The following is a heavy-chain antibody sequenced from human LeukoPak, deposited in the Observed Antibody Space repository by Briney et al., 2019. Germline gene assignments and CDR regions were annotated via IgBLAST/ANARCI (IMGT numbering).Heavy chain of an antibody. J-gene: IGHJ4*02. CDR2: IRSKAYGGTT. Sequence: PGGSLRLSCTASGFTFGDYAMSWFRQAPGKGLEWVGFIRSKAYGGTTEYAASVKGRFTISRDDSKSIAYLQMNSLKTEDTAVYYCARVVVVPARLYYFDYWGQGTLVTVSS. CDR3: ARVVVVPARLYYFDY. D-gene: IGHD2-2*01. V-gene: IGHV3-49*03. CDR1: GFTFGDYA.